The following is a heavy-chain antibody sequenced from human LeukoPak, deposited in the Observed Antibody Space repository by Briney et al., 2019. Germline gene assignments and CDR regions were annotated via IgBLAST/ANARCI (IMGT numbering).Heavy chain of an antibody. CDR2: IYPGDSDT. CDR1: GYSFTSYW. J-gene: IGHJ4*02. V-gene: IGHV5-51*01. CDR3: ARGTLTAAAGTGHYFDL. Sequence: GASLQISCKGSGYSFTSYWIGWVRQMPGKGLEWMGIIYPGDSDTKYSPSFQGQVTISADKSISTAYLQWSSLKASDTAMYYCARGTLTAAAGTGHYFDLWGQGTLVTVSS. D-gene: IGHD6-13*01.